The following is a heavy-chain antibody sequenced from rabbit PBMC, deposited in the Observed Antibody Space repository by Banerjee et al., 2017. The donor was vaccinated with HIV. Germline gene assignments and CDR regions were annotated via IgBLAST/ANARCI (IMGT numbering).Heavy chain of an antibody. CDR3: AREGADSSGYNL. V-gene: IGHV1S45*01. CDR1: GFSFSSGYD. Sequence: QQQLEESGGGLVKPGGTLTLTCKASGFSFSSGYDMCWVRQAPGKGLEWIACIYAASGVSTYYASWAKGRFTISKTSSTTVTLQITSLTAADTATYFCAREGADSSGYNLWGPGTLVTVS. D-gene: IGHD1-1*01. CDR2: IYAASGVST. J-gene: IGHJ6*01.